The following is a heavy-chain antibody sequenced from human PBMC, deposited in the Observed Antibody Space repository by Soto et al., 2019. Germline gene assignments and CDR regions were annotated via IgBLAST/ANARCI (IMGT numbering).Heavy chain of an antibody. J-gene: IGHJ6*02. CDR3: SMLPRERYSAYDFPMDV. D-gene: IGHD5-12*01. V-gene: IGHV3-49*03. CDR2: ITSKKYGGTT. CDR1: GFAFGDFA. Sequence: GGSLRLSCITSGFAFGDFAMTWFRQAPGKGLEWVGFITSKKYGGTTEYAASVKGRFSISRDDSKGIAYLQMNNLKTDDTAVYYCSMLPRERYSAYDFPMDVWGQGPTVTVSS.